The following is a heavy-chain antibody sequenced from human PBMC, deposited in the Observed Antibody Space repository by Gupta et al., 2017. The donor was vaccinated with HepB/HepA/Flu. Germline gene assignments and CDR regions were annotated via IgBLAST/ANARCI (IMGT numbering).Heavy chain of an antibody. CDR1: GFTFSSYS. Sequence: EVQLVESGGGLVQPGGSLRLSCAASGFTFSSYSMKWVREGRGKGLELVSYISSSGSTIYYADYVKCRVTISRDNAKNSLYLQMNSLIEEETAVYYCARGPISSSWHIYYYYYMDVWGKGTTVTVYS. CDR3: ARGPISSSWHIYYYYYMDV. CDR2: ISSSGSTI. V-gene: IGHV3-48*02. J-gene: IGHJ6*03. D-gene: IGHD6-13*01.